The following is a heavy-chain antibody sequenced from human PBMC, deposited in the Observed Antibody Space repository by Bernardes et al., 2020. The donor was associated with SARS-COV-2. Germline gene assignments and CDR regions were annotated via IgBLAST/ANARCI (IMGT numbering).Heavy chain of an antibody. CDR2: MRHGVKA. Sequence: SETLSLTCDVSGYSISGGYYWGWIRQPPGKGLEWIGHMRHGVKAFYNPSLKSRVYISMDTSKNHFSLNVESVTAADTAVYYCARGTFGDYRWFDPWGQGTLVTVSS. D-gene: IGHD4-17*01. J-gene: IGHJ5*02. CDR1: GYSISGGYY. V-gene: IGHV4-38-2*01. CDR3: ARGTFGDYRWFDP.